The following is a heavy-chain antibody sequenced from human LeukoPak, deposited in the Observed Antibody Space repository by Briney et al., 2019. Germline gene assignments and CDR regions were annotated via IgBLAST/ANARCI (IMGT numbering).Heavy chain of an antibody. CDR2: ISAYNGNT. CDR1: GYTFSSYG. D-gene: IGHD3-22*01. CDR3: VRDPLEYYYDSSGQDY. J-gene: IGHJ4*02. Sequence: ASVKVSCKASGYTFSSYGISWVRQAPGQGLEWMGWISAYNGNTNYAQKLQGRVTMTTDTSTSTAYMELRSLRSDDTAVYYCVRDPLEYYYDSSGQDYWGQGTLVTVSS. V-gene: IGHV1-18*01.